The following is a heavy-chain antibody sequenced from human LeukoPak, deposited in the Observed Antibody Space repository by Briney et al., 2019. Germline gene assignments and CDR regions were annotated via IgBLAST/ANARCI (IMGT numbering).Heavy chain of an antibody. CDR3: AREATGTGDSSGYYPQDAFDI. CDR2: NYYSGST. V-gene: IGHV4-59*01. D-gene: IGHD3-22*01. Sequence: SETLSLTCTVSGGSISSYYWSWIRQPPGKGLEWIGYNYYSGSTNYNPSLKSRVTISVDTSKNQFSLKLSSVTAADTAVYYCAREATGTGDSSGYYPQDAFDIWGQGTMVTVSS. J-gene: IGHJ3*02. CDR1: GGSISSYY.